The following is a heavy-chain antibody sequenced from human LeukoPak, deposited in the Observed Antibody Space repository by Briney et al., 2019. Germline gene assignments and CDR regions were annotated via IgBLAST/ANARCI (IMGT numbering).Heavy chain of an antibody. D-gene: IGHD1-7*01. J-gene: IGHJ3*02. V-gene: IGHV1-46*01. CDR3: ARDQSWNYPPDAFDI. CDR2: INPSDSDT. CDR1: GYTFTKYD. Sequence: ASVKVSCKASGYTFTKYDIHWVRQAPGQGLEWMGRINPSDSDTGYAQKFQGRVIMTRDTSTSTVYMELSSLRSEDTALYYCARDQSWNYPPDAFDIWGQGTMVTVSS.